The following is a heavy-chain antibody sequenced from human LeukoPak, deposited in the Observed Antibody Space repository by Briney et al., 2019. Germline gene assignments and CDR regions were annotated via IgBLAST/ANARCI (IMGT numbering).Heavy chain of an antibody. D-gene: IGHD3-3*01. J-gene: IGHJ3*02. CDR2: MNPNSGNT. V-gene: IGHV1-8*01. Sequence: ASVKVSCKASGYSFTGYGINWVRQAPGQGLEWMGWMNPNSGNTGYAQKFQGRVTITRNTSISTAYMELSSLRSEDTAVYYCARLGYDFWSGYYSAFDIWGQGTMVTVSS. CDR3: ARLGYDFWSGYYSAFDI. CDR1: GYSFTGYG.